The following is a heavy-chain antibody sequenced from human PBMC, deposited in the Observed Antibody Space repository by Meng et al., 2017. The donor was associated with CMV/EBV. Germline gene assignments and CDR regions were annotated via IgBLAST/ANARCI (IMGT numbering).Heavy chain of an antibody. CDR1: GFTFSTYW. D-gene: IGHD2-8*01. CDR2: VKHDGSEK. CDR3: ARDTGPNTLDY. V-gene: IGHV3-7*01. Sequence: GESLKISCAASGFTFSTYWMTWVRQAPGNGLEWVVNVKHDGSEKYYLDSVKGRFTVSRDNAKNSLYLQMNSLRAEDTAIYYCARDTGPNTLDYWGQGTLVTVSS. J-gene: IGHJ4*02.